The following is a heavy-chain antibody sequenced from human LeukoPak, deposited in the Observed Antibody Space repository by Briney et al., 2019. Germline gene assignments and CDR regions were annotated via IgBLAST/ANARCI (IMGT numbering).Heavy chain of an antibody. CDR2: INHSGST. D-gene: IGHD3-16*01. Sequence: SETLSLTCAVYGGSFSGYYWSWIRQPPGKGLEWIGKINHSGSTNYNPSLKSRVTISVDTSKNQFSLKLSSVTAADTAVYYCARGIRVSWGYWGQGTLVTVSS. V-gene: IGHV4-34*01. CDR3: ARGIRVSWGY. J-gene: IGHJ4*02. CDR1: GGSFSGYY.